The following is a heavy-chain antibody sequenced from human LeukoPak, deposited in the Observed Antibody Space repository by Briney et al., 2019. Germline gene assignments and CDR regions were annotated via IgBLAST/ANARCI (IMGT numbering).Heavy chain of an antibody. Sequence: SETLSLTCTVSGGSISSYYWSWIRQPPGKGLEWIGYIYYSGSTNYNPSLKSRVTISVDTSKNQFSLKLSSVTAADTAVYYCARGRGQRYYYDSSGYCLDYWGQGTLVTVSS. CDR1: GGSISSYY. V-gene: IGHV4-59*12. CDR3: ARGRGQRYYYDSSGYCLDY. J-gene: IGHJ4*02. CDR2: IYYSGST. D-gene: IGHD3-22*01.